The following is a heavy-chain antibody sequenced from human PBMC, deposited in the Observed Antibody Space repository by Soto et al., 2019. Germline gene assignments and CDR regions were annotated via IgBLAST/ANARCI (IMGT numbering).Heavy chain of an antibody. J-gene: IGHJ4*02. V-gene: IGHV3-53*01. CDR2: LWSAGLT. CDR3: ARELPPDI. CDR1: GFTVSSNY. Sequence: GGSLRLSCAASGFTVSSNYMTWVRQAPGKGLGWVSVLWSAGLTYYADSVKGRFTISRDNSKNTVYLQMNSLRAEDSAVYYCARELPPDIWGRGTLVTVSS.